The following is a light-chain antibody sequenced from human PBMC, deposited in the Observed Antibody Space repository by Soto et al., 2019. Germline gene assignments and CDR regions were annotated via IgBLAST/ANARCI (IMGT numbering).Light chain of an antibody. CDR1: SSDVGGYNY. J-gene: IGLJ2*01. V-gene: IGLV2-23*01. CDR2: EDN. Sequence: QSALTQPASVSGSPGQSITISCTGTSSDVGGYNYVSWYQQYPGRAPKLMIYEDNKRPSGVSNRFSGSKSGNTASLTISGLQAEDEADYYCCAYVRSNALLFGGGTKLTVL. CDR3: CAYVRSNALL.